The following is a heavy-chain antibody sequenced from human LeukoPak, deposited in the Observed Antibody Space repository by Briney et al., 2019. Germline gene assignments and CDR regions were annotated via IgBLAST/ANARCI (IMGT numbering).Heavy chain of an antibody. V-gene: IGHV3-23*01. D-gene: IGHD1-26*01. J-gene: IGHJ4*02. CDR3: AKGGKWDVTPFDY. CDR1: GFTFTSYS. CDR2: ISGGGGST. Sequence: GGSLRLSCAASGFTFTSYSMNWVRQAPGKGLEWVSTISGGGGSTYYADSVKGRFTISRDNSKNTLYLQVNSLRAEGAAVYYCAKGGKWDVTPFDYWGQGTLVTVSS.